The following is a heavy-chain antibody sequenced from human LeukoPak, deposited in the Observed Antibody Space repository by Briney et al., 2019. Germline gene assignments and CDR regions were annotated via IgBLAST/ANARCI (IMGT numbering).Heavy chain of an antibody. D-gene: IGHD6-6*01. Sequence: PGGSLRLSCAASGFTFSSYAMSWVRQAPGKGLEWVSAISGSGGSTYYADSVKGRFTISRDNSKNTLYLQMNSLRAEDTAVYYCAKDRAPEYSSLGEFDYWGQGTLVTVSS. J-gene: IGHJ4*02. CDR3: AKDRAPEYSSLGEFDY. CDR1: GFTFSSYA. CDR2: ISGSGGST. V-gene: IGHV3-23*01.